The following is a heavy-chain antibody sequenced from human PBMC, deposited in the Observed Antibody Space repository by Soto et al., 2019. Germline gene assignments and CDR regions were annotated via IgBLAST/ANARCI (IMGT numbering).Heavy chain of an antibody. J-gene: IGHJ4*02. CDR2: ISSGSGTI. CDR1: GFSFSNFN. CDR3: VRDLAVTGIYFDY. D-gene: IGHD6-19*01. V-gene: IGHV3-48*01. Sequence: GGSLRLSCAASGFSFSNFNMNWVRQAPGKGLEWVSYISSGSGTIYYAESVKGRFTISRDNAKDSLYLQLSSLRAEDTAVYYCVRDLAVTGIYFDYWGQGALVTVSS.